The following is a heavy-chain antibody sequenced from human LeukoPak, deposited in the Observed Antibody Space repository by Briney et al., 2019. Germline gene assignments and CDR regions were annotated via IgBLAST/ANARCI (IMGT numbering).Heavy chain of an antibody. CDR2: INHSGST. J-gene: IGHJ6*02. CDR1: GGSFSGYY. Sequence: SETLSLTCAVYGGSFSGYYWSWIRQPPGKGLEWIGEINHSGSTNYNPSLKSRVTISVDTSKNQFSLKLSSVTAADTAVYYCARDPPYYYDSSGYYYEYYCGMDVWGQGTTVTVSS. D-gene: IGHD3-22*01. V-gene: IGHV4-34*01. CDR3: ARDPPYYYDSSGYYYEYYCGMDV.